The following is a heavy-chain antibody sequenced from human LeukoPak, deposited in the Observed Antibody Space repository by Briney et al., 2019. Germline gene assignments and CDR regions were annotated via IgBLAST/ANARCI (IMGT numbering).Heavy chain of an antibody. J-gene: IGHJ4*02. Sequence: GGSLRLSCAASGFTFSSYAMSWVRQAPGKGLEWVSAISGSGGSTYYADSVKGRFTISRDNSKNTLFMQMNSLRAEDTAVYYCAKDFYDSSGSRYDYWGQGTLVTVSS. V-gene: IGHV3-23*01. D-gene: IGHD3-22*01. CDR1: GFTFSSYA. CDR2: ISGSGGST. CDR3: AKDFYDSSGSRYDY.